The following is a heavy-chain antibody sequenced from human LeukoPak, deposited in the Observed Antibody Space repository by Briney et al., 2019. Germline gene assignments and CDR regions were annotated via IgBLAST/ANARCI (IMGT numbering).Heavy chain of an antibody. D-gene: IGHD3-3*01. V-gene: IGHV4-39*07. Sequence: PSETLSLTCTVSGGSISSSSYYWGWIRQPPGKGLEWIGSIYYSGSTYYNPSLKSRVTISVDTSKNQFSLKLSSVTAADTAVYYCARVRVVLGVFDAFDIWGQGTMVTVSS. CDR1: GGSISSSSYY. CDR2: IYYSGST. J-gene: IGHJ3*02. CDR3: ARVRVVLGVFDAFDI.